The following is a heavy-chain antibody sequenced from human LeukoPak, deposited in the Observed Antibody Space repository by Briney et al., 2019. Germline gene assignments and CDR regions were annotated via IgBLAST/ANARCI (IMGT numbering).Heavy chain of an antibody. D-gene: IGHD4-17*01. CDR1: GFTFSSYA. Sequence: GGSLRLSCAASGFTFSSYAMSWVRQAPGKGLEWVSAISGSGGSTYYADSVKGRFTISRDNSKNTLYLQMNSLRAEDTAVYYCTTDGRWVINDYGDYGPDYWGQGTLVTVSS. J-gene: IGHJ4*02. CDR2: ISGSGGST. V-gene: IGHV3-23*01. CDR3: TTDGRWVINDYGDYGPDY.